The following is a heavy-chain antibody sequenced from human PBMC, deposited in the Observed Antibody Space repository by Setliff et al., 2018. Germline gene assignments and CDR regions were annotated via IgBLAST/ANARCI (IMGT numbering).Heavy chain of an antibody. V-gene: IGHV5-51*01. CDR2: LKPGDSGI. CDR1: GYRFSTYW. D-gene: IGHD6-25*01. CDR3: ARLGAPASHDAFDI. J-gene: IGHJ3*02. Sequence: PGESLKISCKGSGYRFSTYWIGWVRQMPGKGLEWMGILKPGDSGIRYSPSFQGQVTLSADTSIATAYLQWSSLKASDTAMYYCARLGAPASHDAFDIWGQGTMVTVSS.